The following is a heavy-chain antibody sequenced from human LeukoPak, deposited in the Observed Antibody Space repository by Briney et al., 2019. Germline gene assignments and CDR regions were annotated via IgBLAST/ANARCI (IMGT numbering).Heavy chain of an antibody. CDR1: GFTFSSYG. CDR2: IWYDGSNK. J-gene: IGHJ4*02. D-gene: IGHD2-15*01. Sequence: PGGSLRLSCAASGFTFSSYGMHRVRQAPGKGLEWVAVIWYDGSNKYYADSVRGRFTISRDNSKNTLYLQMNSLRAEDTAVYYCAKGYCSGGSCYTPAGLDYWGQGTLVTVSS. CDR3: AKGYCSGGSCYTPAGLDY. V-gene: IGHV3-33*06.